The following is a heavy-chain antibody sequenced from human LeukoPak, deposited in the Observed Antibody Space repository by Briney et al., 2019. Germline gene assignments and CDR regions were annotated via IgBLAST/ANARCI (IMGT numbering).Heavy chain of an antibody. CDR2: INPNSGGT. CDR3: AKLARGDIGADLWIQPTYYMDV. Sequence: ASVKVSCKASGYTFTGYYMHWVRQAPGQGLEWMGWINPNSGGTNYAQEFQGRVTMSRDTSISTAYMELSRLRSDDTAVYYCAKLARGDIGADLWIQPTYYMDVWGKGTTVTVSS. D-gene: IGHD5-18*01. J-gene: IGHJ6*03. V-gene: IGHV1-2*02. CDR1: GYTFTGYY.